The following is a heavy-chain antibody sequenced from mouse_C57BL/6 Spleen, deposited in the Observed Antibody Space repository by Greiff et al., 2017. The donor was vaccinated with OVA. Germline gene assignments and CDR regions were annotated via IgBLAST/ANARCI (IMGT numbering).Heavy chain of an antibody. J-gene: IGHJ1*03. Sequence: EVQRVESGGDLVKPGGSLKLSCAASGFTFSSYGMSWVRQTPDKRLEWVATISSGGSYTYYPDSVKGRFTISRDNAKNTLYLQMSSLKSEDTAMYYCARHLSTMVTTAYFDVWGTGTTVTVSS. CDR3: ARHLSTMVTTAYFDV. CDR2: ISSGGSYT. D-gene: IGHD2-2*01. CDR1: GFTFSSYG. V-gene: IGHV5-6*01.